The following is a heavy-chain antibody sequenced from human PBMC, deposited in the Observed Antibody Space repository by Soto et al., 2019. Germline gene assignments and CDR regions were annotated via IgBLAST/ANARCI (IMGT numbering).Heavy chain of an antibody. CDR1: GASMRSYY. Sequence: SETLSLTCNVSGASMRSYYLTWIRLSPGKGLEWIGDIFYSGSTNLNPSLRSRLSISIDTSKNKFSLMLNSVTAADTAVYYCASDLRCCGLDVWGQGTTVTVSS. CDR2: IFYSGST. J-gene: IGHJ6*02. CDR3: ASDLRCCGLDV. D-gene: IGHD3-9*01. V-gene: IGHV4-59*01.